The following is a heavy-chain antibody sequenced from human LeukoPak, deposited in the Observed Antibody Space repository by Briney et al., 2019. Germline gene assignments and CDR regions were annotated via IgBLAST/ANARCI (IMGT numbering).Heavy chain of an antibody. CDR1: GHRFTNHW. V-gene: IGHV5-51*01. Sequence: GESLKISCEVSGHRFTNHWIGWVRQMPGKGLEWMGIINLGDSDTKYSPSFQGQVTISLDKSISTAYLQWRSLKASDTAKYYCARRPYSGSPNWFDPWGQGTLVTVSS. J-gene: IGHJ5*02. D-gene: IGHD1-26*01. CDR2: INLGDSDT. CDR3: ARRPYSGSPNWFDP.